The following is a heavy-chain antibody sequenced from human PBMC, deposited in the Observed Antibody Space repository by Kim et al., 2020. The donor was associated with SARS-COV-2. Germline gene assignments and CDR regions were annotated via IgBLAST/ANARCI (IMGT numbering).Heavy chain of an antibody. J-gene: IGHJ3*02. V-gene: IGHV4-59*01. CDR3: ASNRDI. Sequence: YYSGSTNYNPSLKSQVTIAVDTSNNQFSLKLSSVTAADTAVYYCASNRDIWGQGTMVTVSS. CDR2: YYSGST.